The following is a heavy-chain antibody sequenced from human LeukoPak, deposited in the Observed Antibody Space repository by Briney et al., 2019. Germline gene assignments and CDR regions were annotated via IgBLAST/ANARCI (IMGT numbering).Heavy chain of an antibody. D-gene: IGHD1-26*01. Sequence: QAGGSLRLSCAASGFTFSTFAMIWVRQPPGKGLEWVSSIFPSGGEIHYADSVRGRFTISRDNSKSTLSLQMNSLRAEDTAIYYCARRRDLYSGSYYPFDYWGQGTLVTVSS. CDR1: GFTFSTFA. CDR2: IFPSGGEI. CDR3: ARRRDLYSGSYYPFDY. V-gene: IGHV3-23*01. J-gene: IGHJ4*02.